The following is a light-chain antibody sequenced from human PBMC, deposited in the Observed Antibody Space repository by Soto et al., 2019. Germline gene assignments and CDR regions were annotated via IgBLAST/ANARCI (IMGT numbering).Light chain of an antibody. CDR1: QTISTF. Sequence: DIQMTQSPSSLSASVGDRVTITCRSSQTISTFLHWFQQKPGKAPNLLIYDASSLQSGVPSRFSGSGFGTDFTLTISSLQPEDFGTYYCQQTYSTFVSFGGGTKVEMK. CDR3: QQTYSTFVS. V-gene: IGKV1-39*01. CDR2: DAS. J-gene: IGKJ4*01.